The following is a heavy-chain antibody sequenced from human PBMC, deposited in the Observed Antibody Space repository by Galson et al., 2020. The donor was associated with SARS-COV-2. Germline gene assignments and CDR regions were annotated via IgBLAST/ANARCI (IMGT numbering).Heavy chain of an antibody. V-gene: IGHV4-34*01. J-gene: IGHJ2*01. Sequence: SQASETLSLTCAVNGGSLSGYYWTWLRQPPGKGLEWIGEINQSGSTNYNSSLESRVSISVDTSENQMFLRLSSVTAADTAVYYCARTLLVRGVIMKWFFDLWGHGTPVTVSS. CDR2: INQSGST. D-gene: IGHD3-10*01. CDR3: ARTLLVRGVIMKWFFDL. CDR1: GGSLSGYY.